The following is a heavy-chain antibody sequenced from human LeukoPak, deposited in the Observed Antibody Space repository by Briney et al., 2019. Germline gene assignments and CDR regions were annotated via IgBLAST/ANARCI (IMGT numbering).Heavy chain of an antibody. CDR1: GFTFSSYE. V-gene: IGHV3-23*01. D-gene: IGHD2-15*01. CDR3: TKAPIVSCSGAFCYPFDS. CDR2: TVGGGSPNT. J-gene: IGHJ4*02. Sequence: PGGSLRLSCAASGFTFSSYEMNWVRQAPGKGLEWVSATVGGGSPNTYRADSVKGRFTISRDNSKNTLFLQMNSLRAEDTAIYYCTKAPIVSCSGAFCYPFDSWGQGTLVTVSS.